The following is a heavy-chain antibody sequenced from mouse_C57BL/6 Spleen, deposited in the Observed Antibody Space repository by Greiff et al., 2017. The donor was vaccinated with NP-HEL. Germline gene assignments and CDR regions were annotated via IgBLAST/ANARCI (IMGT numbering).Heavy chain of an antibody. Sequence: QVQLQQPGTELVKPGASVKLSCKASGYTFTSYWMHWVKQRPGQGLEWIGNINPSNGGTNYNEKFKSKATLTVDKSSSTAYMQLSSLTSEDSAVYYCEKVLLEDYDNWYFDVWGTGTTVTVSS. CDR2: INPSNGGT. J-gene: IGHJ1*03. D-gene: IGHD2-4*01. CDR1: GYTFTSYW. V-gene: IGHV1-53*01. CDR3: EKVLLEDYDNWYFDV.